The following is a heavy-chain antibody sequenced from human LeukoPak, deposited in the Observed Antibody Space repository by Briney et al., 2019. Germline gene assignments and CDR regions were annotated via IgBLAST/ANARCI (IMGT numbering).Heavy chain of an antibody. V-gene: IGHV3-53*01. D-gene: IGHD5-12*01. J-gene: IGHJ4*02. Sequence: GGSLRLSCAASGFTVSSNYMSWVRQAPGKGLEWVSVIYSGGSTYYADSVKGRFTISRDNSKNTLYLQMTSLRAEDTAVYYCARARSGYADYFDYWGQGTLVTVSS. CDR3: ARARSGYADYFDY. CDR1: GFTVSSNY. CDR2: IYSGGST.